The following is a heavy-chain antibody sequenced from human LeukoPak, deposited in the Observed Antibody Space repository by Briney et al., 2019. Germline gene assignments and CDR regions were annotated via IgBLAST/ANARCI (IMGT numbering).Heavy chain of an antibody. J-gene: IGHJ4*02. V-gene: IGHV1-24*01. Sequence: SVKVSCKVSGYTLTELSMHWVRQAPGKGLEWMGGFDPEDGETIYAQKSQGRVTMTEDTSTDTAYMELSSLRSEDTAVYYCATIEVPGYCSGGSCYSSLYYFDYWGQGTLVTVSS. CDR2: FDPEDGET. CDR3: ATIEVPGYCSGGSCYSSLYYFDY. CDR1: GYTLTELS. D-gene: IGHD2-15*01.